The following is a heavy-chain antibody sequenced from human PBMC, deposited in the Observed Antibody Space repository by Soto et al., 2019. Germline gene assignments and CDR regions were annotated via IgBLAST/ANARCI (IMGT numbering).Heavy chain of an antibody. CDR2: ISAYNGNT. D-gene: IGHD3-10*01. V-gene: IGHV1-18*01. J-gene: IGHJ5*02. CDR1: GYTFTNYG. CDR3: ERGVGSGSYYNQYNWFDP. Sequence: QVQLVQSGAEVKKPGASVKVSCKASGYTFTNYGISWVRQAPGQGLEWMGWISAYNGNTKYAQKLQGRVTMTTDTSMRTAYMELRSLRYDDPAVYYCERGVGSGSYYNQYNWFDPWGQGTLVTVSS.